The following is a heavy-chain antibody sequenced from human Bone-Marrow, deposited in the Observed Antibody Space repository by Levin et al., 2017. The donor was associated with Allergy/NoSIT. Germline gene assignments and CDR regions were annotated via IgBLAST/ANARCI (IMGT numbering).Heavy chain of an antibody. Sequence: ASVKVSCKASGYTFHDYYMHWVRQAPGQGLEWMGWIKSDSGDTIYGQNFQGRVTMTRDLSISTVYMELKTLTSDDTAVYYCARYSEHMAPGEFWGQGTLITVSS. J-gene: IGHJ4*02. V-gene: IGHV1-2*02. CDR1: GYTFHDYY. CDR2: IKSDSGDT. D-gene: IGHD1-26*01. CDR3: ARYSEHMAPGEF.